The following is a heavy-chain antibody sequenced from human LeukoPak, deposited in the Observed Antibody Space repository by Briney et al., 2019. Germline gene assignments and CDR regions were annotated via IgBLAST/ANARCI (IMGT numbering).Heavy chain of an antibody. CDR1: GGSISSGGYS. CDR3: ARAVSNYYGSGSYYFDY. J-gene: IGHJ4*02. CDR2: IYHSGST. V-gene: IGHV4-30-2*01. Sequence: SQTLSLTCAVSGGSISSGGYSWSWIRQPPGQGLEWIGYIYHSGSTYYNPSLKSRVTISVDRSKNQFSLKLSSVTAADTAVYYCARAVSNYYGSGSYYFDYWGQGTLVTVSS. D-gene: IGHD3-10*01.